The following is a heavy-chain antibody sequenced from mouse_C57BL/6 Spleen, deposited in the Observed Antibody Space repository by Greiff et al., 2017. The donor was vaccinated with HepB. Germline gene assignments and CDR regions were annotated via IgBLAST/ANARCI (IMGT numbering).Heavy chain of an antibody. CDR2: IRLKSDNYAT. V-gene: IGHV6-3*01. J-gene: IGHJ1*03. CDR3: TGGVVATDGWYFDV. D-gene: IGHD1-1*01. CDR1: GFTFSNYW. Sequence: EVQLVESGGGLVQPGGSMKLSCVASGFTFSNYWMNWVRQSPEKGLEWVAQIRLKSDNYATHYAESVKGRFTISRDDSKSSVYLQMNNLRAEDTGIYYCTGGVVATDGWYFDVWGTGTTVTVSS.